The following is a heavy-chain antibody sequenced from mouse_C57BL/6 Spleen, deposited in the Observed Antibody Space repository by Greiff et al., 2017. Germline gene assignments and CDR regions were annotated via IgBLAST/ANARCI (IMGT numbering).Heavy chain of an antibody. CDR3: ARSHTTVFCDY. CDR2: IHPNSGST. V-gene: IGHV1-64*01. D-gene: IGHD1-1*01. CDR1: GYTFTSYW. J-gene: IGHJ2*01. Sequence: QVQLQQPGAELVKPGASVKLSCKASGYTFTSYWMHWVKQRPGQGLEWIGMIHPNSGSTNNNEKFKSKATLTVDRSSSTAYMQLSSLTSEDSAVYYCARSHTTVFCDYWGKGTTLTVSS.